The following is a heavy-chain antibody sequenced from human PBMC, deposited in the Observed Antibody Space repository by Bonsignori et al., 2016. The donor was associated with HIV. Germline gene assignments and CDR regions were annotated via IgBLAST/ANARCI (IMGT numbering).Heavy chain of an antibody. Sequence: WIRQPPGKGLEWIALIYNTGITTYNPSLQSRVSISIDTSRNQFSLKLTSVTAADTAVYYCAREWSAFDIWGHGTLVTVSS. V-gene: IGHV4-59*01. D-gene: IGHD3-3*01. CDR2: IYNTGIT. CDR3: AREWSAFDI. J-gene: IGHJ3*02.